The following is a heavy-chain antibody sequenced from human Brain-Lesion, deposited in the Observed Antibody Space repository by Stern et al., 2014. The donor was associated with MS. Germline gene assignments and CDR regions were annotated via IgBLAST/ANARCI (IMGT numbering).Heavy chain of an antibody. V-gene: IGHV3-7*01. CDR3: ARDNMFKADY. Sequence: EVKLVESGGGLVQPGGPLRLSCAASGFAFSSHWLSWVRKPPGTGREWVANIKEDGSEKNYVDSMKGRFTISRDNGKNSVYLQMNSLRVEDTAVYYCARDNMFKADYWGQGALVTVSS. J-gene: IGHJ4*02. CDR2: IKEDGSEK. D-gene: IGHD3-10*02. CDR1: GFAFSSHW.